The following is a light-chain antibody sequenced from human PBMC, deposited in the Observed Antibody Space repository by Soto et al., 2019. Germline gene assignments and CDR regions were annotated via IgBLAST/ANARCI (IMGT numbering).Light chain of an antibody. CDR2: DVS. V-gene: IGLV2-14*03. J-gene: IGLJ2*01. CDR1: SSDIGGYNY. Sequence: QSVLTQPASVSRSPGQSITIPCTGTSSDIGGYNYVSWYQQHPGKAPKLMIFDVSYRPSGISDRFSGSKSGNTASLTISGLQPEDEADYYCSSYGASSTLFGGGTKLTVL. CDR3: SSYGASSTL.